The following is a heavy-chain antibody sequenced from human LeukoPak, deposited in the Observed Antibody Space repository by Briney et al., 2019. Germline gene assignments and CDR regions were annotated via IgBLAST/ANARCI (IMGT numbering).Heavy chain of an antibody. D-gene: IGHD3-9*01. J-gene: IGHJ3*02. V-gene: IGHV3-66*01. Sequence: GGSLRLSCEASGFTFSAYAMTWVRQAPGKGLEWVSVIYSGGSTYYADSVKGRFTISRDNSKNTLYLQMNSLRAEDTAVYYCARETLTGYDTFDIWGQGTMVTVSS. CDR3: ARETLTGYDTFDI. CDR1: GFTFSAYA. CDR2: IYSGGST.